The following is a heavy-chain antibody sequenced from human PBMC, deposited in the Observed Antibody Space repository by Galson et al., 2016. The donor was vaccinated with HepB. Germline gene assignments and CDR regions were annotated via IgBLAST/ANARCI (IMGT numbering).Heavy chain of an antibody. CDR1: GFTFSLHA. CDR2: ISGTGDTT. D-gene: IGHD4-17*01. CDR3: AKDYYDDPRGDHRDS. J-gene: IGHJ4*02. V-gene: IGHV3-23*01. Sequence: SLRLSCAASGFTFSLHAMTWVRQAPGKGLEWVSTISGTGDTTYYADSVKGRFTISRDNSKNKVHLQMNSLRAEDTAKYYCAKDYYDDPRGDHRDSWGQGTLVTVSS.